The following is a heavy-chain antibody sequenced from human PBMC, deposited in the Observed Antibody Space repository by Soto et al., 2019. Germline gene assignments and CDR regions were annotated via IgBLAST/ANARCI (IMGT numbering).Heavy chain of an antibody. CDR2: ISNDENIK. D-gene: IGHD6-6*01. CDR3: ARGLRSVLDY. Sequence: PGGSLRLSCVASGFTFRNFGMHWVRQAPGKRLEWVAVISNDENIKQYADSVRGRFAIARDNSKNTLYLQVTSLRAEDTAIYYCARGLRSVLDYWGQGALVTVSS. J-gene: IGHJ4*02. V-gene: IGHV3-33*01. CDR1: GFTFRNFG.